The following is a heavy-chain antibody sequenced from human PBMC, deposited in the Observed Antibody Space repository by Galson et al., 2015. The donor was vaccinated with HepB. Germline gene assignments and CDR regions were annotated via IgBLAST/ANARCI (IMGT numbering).Heavy chain of an antibody. V-gene: IGHV3-23*01. Sequence: SLRLSCAASGFTFSYYAMSWVRQAPGKGLEWISAITPSGDNTYSADSMKGRFTISRDNSRNTLFLQMNSLRAGDTAIYFCAKVIPEKTDGWYRQALYYFDAWGQGTRVTVSS. D-gene: IGHD6-19*01. CDR2: ITPSGDNT. CDR3: AKVIPEKTDGWYRQALYYFDA. J-gene: IGHJ4*02. CDR1: GFTFSYYA.